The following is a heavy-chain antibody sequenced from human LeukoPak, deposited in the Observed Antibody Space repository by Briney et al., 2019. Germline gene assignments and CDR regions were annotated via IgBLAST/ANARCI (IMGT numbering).Heavy chain of an antibody. CDR3: ARDGLGVYYFDY. CDR1: GFTFSTYE. J-gene: IGHJ4*02. V-gene: IGHV3-48*03. D-gene: IGHD3-16*01. Sequence: GGSMRLSCAASGFTFSTYEMNWVRQAPGKGLEWVSYISSSGSTIYYADSVRGRFTISRDNAKNSLYLQINSLRAEDTAVYYCARDGLGVYYFDYWGQGILVTVSS. CDR2: ISSSGSTI.